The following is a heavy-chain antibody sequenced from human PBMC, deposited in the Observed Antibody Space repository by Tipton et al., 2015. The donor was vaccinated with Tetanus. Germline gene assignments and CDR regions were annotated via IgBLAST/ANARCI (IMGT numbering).Heavy chain of an antibody. D-gene: IGHD6-19*01. CDR2: IYYTGNT. Sequence: TLSLTCTVSGGSISSFYWSWIRQSPGRGLEWIGYIYYTGNTNYNPSLKSRVTLSVDTSKNQFSLKLSSVTAADTAVYYCARIGWLQQNKPAFDIWGQGTVVTVSS. CDR1: GGSISSFY. J-gene: IGHJ3*02. CDR3: ARIGWLQQNKPAFDI. V-gene: IGHV4-59*01.